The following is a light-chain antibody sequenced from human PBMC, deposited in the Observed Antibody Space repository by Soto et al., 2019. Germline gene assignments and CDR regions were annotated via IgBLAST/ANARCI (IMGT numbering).Light chain of an antibody. V-gene: IGLV2-14*01. CDR2: EVS. CDR3: SSDTSSSTWV. J-gene: IGLJ3*02. CDR1: SSDVGAYNY. Sequence: QSALTQPASVSGSPGQSITISCTGTSSDVGAYNYVSWYQQHPGKAPKLMIYEVSNRPSGVSDRFSGSRSGNTASLTISGLQAEDESDYYCSSDTSSSTWVFGGGTMVTVL.